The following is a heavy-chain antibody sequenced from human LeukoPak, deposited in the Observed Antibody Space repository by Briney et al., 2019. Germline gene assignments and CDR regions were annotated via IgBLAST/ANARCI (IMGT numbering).Heavy chain of an antibody. V-gene: IGHV3-23*01. CDR3: AKSGSRDGYNFIGDY. Sequence: GGSLRLSCAASGFTFSSYAMSWVRQAPGKGLEWVSAISGSGGSTYYADSVKGRFTISRDNSKNTLYLQMNSLRAEDTAVYYCAKSGSRDGYNFIGDYWGQGTLVTVSS. CDR1: GFTFSSYA. D-gene: IGHD5-24*01. CDR2: ISGSGGST. J-gene: IGHJ4*02.